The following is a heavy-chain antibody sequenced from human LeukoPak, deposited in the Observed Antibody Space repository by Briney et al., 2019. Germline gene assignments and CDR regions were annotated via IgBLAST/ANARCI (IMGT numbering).Heavy chain of an antibody. J-gene: IGHJ4*02. CDR3: ARHYSGAYGLGY. Sequence: PGGSLRLSCAASGFTFSSFGMNWVRQAPGKGLEWISYISSTSSTIHYADSVKGRFTISRDSAKNSLYLQMNSLRAEDTAVYYCARHYSGAYGLGYWGQGTLVTVSS. V-gene: IGHV3-48*01. CDR1: GFTFSSFG. CDR2: ISSTSSTI. D-gene: IGHD1-26*01.